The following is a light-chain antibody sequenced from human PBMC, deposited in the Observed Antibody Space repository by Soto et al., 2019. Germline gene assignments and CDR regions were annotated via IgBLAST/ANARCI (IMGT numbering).Light chain of an antibody. Sequence: EIVLTQSPGTLSLSPGERATLSCRASQSVSSSYLAWYQQKPGQAPRLLIYGASSRATGIPDRFSGSGSGTDFTLTTSRLEPEDFAVYYCQQYGSSPRLTFGQGTRLEIK. CDR3: QQYGSSPRLT. CDR1: QSVSSSY. J-gene: IGKJ5*01. V-gene: IGKV3-20*01. CDR2: GAS.